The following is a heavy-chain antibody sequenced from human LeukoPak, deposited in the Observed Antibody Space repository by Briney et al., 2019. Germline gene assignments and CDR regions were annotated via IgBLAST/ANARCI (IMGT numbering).Heavy chain of an antibody. J-gene: IGHJ3*02. CDR1: GYSFISYG. V-gene: IGHV1-18*01. CDR3: ARIHQSITIFGVVIDAFDI. D-gene: IGHD3-3*01. Sequence: ASVKVSCKASGYSFISYGINWVRQAPGQGLEWMGWINTSNGNTNFAQKFQGRVTMTTDTSTSTAYMELRSLRSDDTAVYYCARIHQSITIFGVVIDAFDIWGQGTMVTVSS. CDR2: INTSNGNT.